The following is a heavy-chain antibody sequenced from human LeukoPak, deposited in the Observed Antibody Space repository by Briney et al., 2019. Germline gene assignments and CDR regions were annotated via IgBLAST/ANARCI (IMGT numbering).Heavy chain of an antibody. CDR2: IYYSGST. Sequence: SETLSLTCTVSGGSISSYYWSWIRQHPGKGLEWIGYIYYSGSTYYNPSLKSRVTISVDTSKNQFSLKLSSVTAADTAVYYCAREGSHSFFDYWGQGTLVTVSS. V-gene: IGHV4-59*06. J-gene: IGHJ4*02. D-gene: IGHD1-26*01. CDR1: GGSISSYY. CDR3: AREGSHSFFDY.